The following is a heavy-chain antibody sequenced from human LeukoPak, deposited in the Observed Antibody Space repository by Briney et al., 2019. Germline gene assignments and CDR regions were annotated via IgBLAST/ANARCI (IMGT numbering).Heavy chain of an antibody. V-gene: IGHV4-4*02. CDR2: ISLTGLT. CDR3: SRENGAFSPFGY. Sequence: SETLSLTCGVSGGSISNTNWWSWVRQPPGQGLEWIGEISLTGLTHYNPSLESRVTVSLDKSNNQPSLNLTSVTAADTAVYYCSRENGAFSPFGYWGQGTLVTVLS. D-gene: IGHD2-8*01. CDR1: GGSISNTNW. J-gene: IGHJ4*02.